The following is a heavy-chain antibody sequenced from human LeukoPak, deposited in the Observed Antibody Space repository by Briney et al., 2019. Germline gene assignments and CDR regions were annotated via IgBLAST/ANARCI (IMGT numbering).Heavy chain of an antibody. Sequence: PSETLSLTCAVYGGSFSGYYWSWIRQPPGKGLEWIGEINHSGSTNYNPSLKSRVTISVDTSKSQFSVKLSSVTAADTAVYYCASSGSYSHVDYWGQGTLVTVSS. J-gene: IGHJ4*02. V-gene: IGHV4-34*01. CDR3: ASSGSYSHVDY. D-gene: IGHD3-10*01. CDR1: GGSFSGYY. CDR2: INHSGST.